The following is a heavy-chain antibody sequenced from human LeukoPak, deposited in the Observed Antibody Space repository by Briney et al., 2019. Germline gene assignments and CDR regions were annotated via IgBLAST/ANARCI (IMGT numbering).Heavy chain of an antibody. CDR2: IHHSGNT. Sequence: PSGTLSLTCAVSGGSVSSDNWWSLVRQPPGKRLEWIGEIHHSGNTNYSPSLKSRVTISLDRSKNQFSLKLNSVTAADTAVYYCAKAGVWLPAVWGQGTLVTVSS. D-gene: IGHD3-9*01. J-gene: IGHJ4*02. V-gene: IGHV4-4*02. CDR3: AKAGVWLPAV. CDR1: GGSVSSDNW.